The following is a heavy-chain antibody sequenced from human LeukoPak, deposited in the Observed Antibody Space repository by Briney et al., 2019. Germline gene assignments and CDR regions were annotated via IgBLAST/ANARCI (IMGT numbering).Heavy chain of an antibody. CDR1: GFTFSSYS. CDR2: ISSSSSYM. J-gene: IGHJ4*02. CDR3: ARGRAGYYFDY. V-gene: IGHV3-21*01. D-gene: IGHD1-14*01. Sequence: GGSLRLSCAASGFTFSSYSMNWVRQAPGKGLEWVSPISSSSSYMYYADSVKGRFTISKDNAKNSLYLQMNSLRAEDTAVYYCARGRAGYYFDYWGQGTLVTVSS.